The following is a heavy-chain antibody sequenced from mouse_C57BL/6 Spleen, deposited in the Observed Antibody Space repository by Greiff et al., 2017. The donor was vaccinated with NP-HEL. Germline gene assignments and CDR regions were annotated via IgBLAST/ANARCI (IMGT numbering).Heavy chain of an antibody. CDR1: GYTFTSYW. D-gene: IGHD2-3*01. V-gene: IGHV1-64*01. Sequence: VQLQQPGAELVKPGASVKLSCKASGYTFTSYWMHWVKQRPGQGLEWIGMIHPNSGSTNYNEKFKSKATLTVDKSSSTAYMQLSSLTSEDSAVYYCARGTDGYSAWFAYWGQGTLVTVSA. J-gene: IGHJ3*01. CDR3: ARGTDGYSAWFAY. CDR2: IHPNSGST.